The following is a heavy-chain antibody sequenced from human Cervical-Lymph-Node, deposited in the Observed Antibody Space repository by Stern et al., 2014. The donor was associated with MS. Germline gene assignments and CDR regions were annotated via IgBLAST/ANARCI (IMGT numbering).Heavy chain of an antibody. V-gene: IGHV1-58*02. CDR2: GAVFNGDV. D-gene: IGHD5-18*01. Sequence: QLEESGPEVKKPGTSVKVSCKASGITFSHSAIQWLRQARGHRPEWIWGGAVFNGDVNYAPRFQERVTITRDMSTSTVYMELRSLKSEDTAIYYCASERYTYYDDQRPPGGFDPWGQGTLVTVSS. J-gene: IGHJ5*02. CDR1: GITFSHSA. CDR3: ASERYTYYDDQRPPGGFDP.